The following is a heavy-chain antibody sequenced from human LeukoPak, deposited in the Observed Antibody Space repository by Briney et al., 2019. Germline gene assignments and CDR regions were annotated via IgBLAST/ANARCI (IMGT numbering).Heavy chain of an antibody. D-gene: IGHD3-10*01. V-gene: IGHV3-23*01. Sequence: GGSLRLSCAASGFTFSSDGLSWVRQAPGKGLEWVSAITNSGGSTSYADSVKGRFSISRDNSKNTLYLQMNSLRAEDTAVYYCAREWFGTPPGTWGQGTLVTVSS. CDR3: AREWFGTPPGT. J-gene: IGHJ5*02. CDR1: GFTFSSDG. CDR2: ITNSGGST.